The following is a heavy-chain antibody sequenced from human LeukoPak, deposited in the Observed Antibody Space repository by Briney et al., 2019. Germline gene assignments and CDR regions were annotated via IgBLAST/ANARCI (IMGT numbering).Heavy chain of an antibody. CDR3: ARGATDTTRWFDP. D-gene: IGHD1-7*01. Sequence: GGSLRLSCAASGFTFSSYWMSWVRQAPGKGLEWVANTKQDGSEKYYVDSVKGRLTISRDNAKNSLYLQMNGLRAEDTAAYYCARGATDTTRWFDPWGQGTLVIVSS. CDR2: TKQDGSEK. CDR1: GFTFSSYW. J-gene: IGHJ5*02. V-gene: IGHV3-7*01.